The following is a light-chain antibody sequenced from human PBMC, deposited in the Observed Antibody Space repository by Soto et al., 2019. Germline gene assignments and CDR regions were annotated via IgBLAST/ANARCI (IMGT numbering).Light chain of an antibody. Sequence: EIVLTQSPATLSLSPGERATLSCRASQSVSSYLAWYQPKPGQAPRLLIYDASNRATGIPARFSVSGSGTDFTLTISSLEPEDFSVYYCQQRSNWPLEGFTFGPGTKVDIK. CDR1: QSVSSY. J-gene: IGKJ3*01. CDR2: DAS. V-gene: IGKV3-11*01. CDR3: QQRSNWPLEGFT.